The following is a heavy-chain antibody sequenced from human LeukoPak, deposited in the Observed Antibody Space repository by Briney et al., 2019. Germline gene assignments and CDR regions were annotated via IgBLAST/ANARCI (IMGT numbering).Heavy chain of an antibody. V-gene: IGHV1-2*02. CDR1: GYTFTGNY. CDR2: INPNSGGT. J-gene: IGHJ6*02. CDR3: ARGSPPDYYYGMDV. Sequence: GASVKVSCKASGYTFTGNYMHWVRQAPGQGLEWMGWINPNSGGTNYAQKFQGRVTMTRDTSISTAYMELSRLRSDDTAVYYCARGSPPDYYYGMDVWGQGTTVTVSS.